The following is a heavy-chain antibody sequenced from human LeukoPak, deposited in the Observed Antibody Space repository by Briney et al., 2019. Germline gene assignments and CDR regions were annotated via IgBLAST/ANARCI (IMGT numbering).Heavy chain of an antibody. D-gene: IGHD1-26*01. CDR3: AKIVGATVDAFDI. CDR2: ISGSGGST. Sequence: GGSLRLSCAASGFTFSSYAMSWVRQAPGKGLEWVSAISGSGGSTYYADSVKGRFTISRDNSKNTLYRQMNSLRAEDTAVYYCAKIVGATVDAFDIWGQGTMVTVSS. CDR1: GFTFSSYA. V-gene: IGHV3-23*01. J-gene: IGHJ3*02.